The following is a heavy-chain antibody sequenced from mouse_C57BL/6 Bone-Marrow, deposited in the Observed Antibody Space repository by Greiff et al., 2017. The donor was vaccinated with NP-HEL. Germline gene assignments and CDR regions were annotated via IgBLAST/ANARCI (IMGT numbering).Heavy chain of an antibody. V-gene: IGHV1-80*01. Sequence: QVQLQQSGAELVKPGASVKISCKASGYAFSSYWMNWVKQRPGKGLEWIGQIYPGDGDTNYNGKFKGKATLTADKSSSTAYMQLSSLTSDDSAVYYCARSGAYYSLYVDFWGQGSTLTVSS. CDR3: ARSGAYYSLYVDF. D-gene: IGHD2-12*01. CDR2: IYPGDGDT. CDR1: GYAFSSYW. J-gene: IGHJ2*01.